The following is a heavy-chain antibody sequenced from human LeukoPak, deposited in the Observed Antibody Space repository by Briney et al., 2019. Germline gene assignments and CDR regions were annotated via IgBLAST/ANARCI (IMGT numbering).Heavy chain of an antibody. CDR3: ARDSVGGSYGESNDY. CDR2: ISSSSYI. Sequence: GGSLRLSCAASGFTFSSYSMNWVRQAPGKGLEWVSSISSSSYIYYADSVKGRFTISRGNAKNSLYLQMDSLRAEDTAVYYCARDSVGGSYGESNDYWGQGTLVTVSS. D-gene: IGHD1-26*01. J-gene: IGHJ4*02. CDR1: GFTFSSYS. V-gene: IGHV3-21*01.